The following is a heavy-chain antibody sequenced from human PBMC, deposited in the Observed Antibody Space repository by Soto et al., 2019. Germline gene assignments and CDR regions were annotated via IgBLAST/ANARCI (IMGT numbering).Heavy chain of an antibody. CDR1: GFTFSSYW. Sequence: EVQLVESGGGLVQPGGSLRLSCAASGFTFSSYWMSWVRQAPGTGLEWVANIKQDGSEKYYVDSVKGRFTISRDNAKNSLYLQMNSLRAEDTAVYYCARDWTVVVPAASDYWGQGTLVTVSS. V-gene: IGHV3-7*01. J-gene: IGHJ4*02. CDR2: IKQDGSEK. D-gene: IGHD2-2*01. CDR3: ARDWTVVVPAASDY.